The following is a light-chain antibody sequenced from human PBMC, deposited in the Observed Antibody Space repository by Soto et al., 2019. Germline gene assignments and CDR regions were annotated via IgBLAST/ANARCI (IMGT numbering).Light chain of an antibody. CDR1: QDISDY. CDR3: QQYTSLPRT. Sequence: DIQMTQSPSSLSASIGDRVTITRQASQDISDYLNWYQQKPGKAPKLLIYGASSLETGVSSRFSGSGSGTDFTFTISSLQPEDIATYYCQQYTSLPRTFGQGTKLAIK. CDR2: GAS. J-gene: IGKJ2*01. V-gene: IGKV1-33*01.